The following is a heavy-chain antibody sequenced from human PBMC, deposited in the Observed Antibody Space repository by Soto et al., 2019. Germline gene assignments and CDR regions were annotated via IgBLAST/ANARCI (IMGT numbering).Heavy chain of an antibody. CDR2: INASSGNT. CDR3: ARETKFYGFWSGYYRFDT. V-gene: IGHV1-18*01. J-gene: IGHJ5*02. Sequence: QTQLVQSGPEVKNPGASVKVSCKASGYSFNSYGISWVRQAPGQGLEWMGWINASSGNTSYAEELQGRVTMTTDSATSTAYMELRSLTSDDTAVYYCARETKFYGFWSGYYRFDTWGQGTLVSVSS. CDR1: GYSFNSYG. D-gene: IGHD3-3*01.